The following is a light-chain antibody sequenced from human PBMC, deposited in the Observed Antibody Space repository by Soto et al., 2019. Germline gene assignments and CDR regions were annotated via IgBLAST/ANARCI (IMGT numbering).Light chain of an antibody. V-gene: IGLV2-23*02. CDR3: CSHAGSSTYV. CDR2: DVS. CDR1: SSDVGGYNY. Sequence: QSAVTQPASVSGSPGQSITISCTGTSSDVGGYNYVSWYQQHPGKVPKLMIYDVSNRPSGFSNRFSGSKSGNTASLTISGLQADDEADYYCCSHAGSSTYVFGTGTKVTVL. J-gene: IGLJ1*01.